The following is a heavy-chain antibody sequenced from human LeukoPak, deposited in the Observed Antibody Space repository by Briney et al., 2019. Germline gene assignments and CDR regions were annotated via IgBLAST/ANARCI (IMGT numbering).Heavy chain of an antibody. CDR3: ARDQVTTGRDY. J-gene: IGHJ4*02. V-gene: IGHV4-38-2*02. Sequence: SETLSLTCTVSGYSISSGYYWGWIRQPPGRGLEWIGSIYHSGSTYYNPSLKSRVTISVDTSKNQFSLKLSSVTAADTAVYYCARDQVTTGRDYWGQGTLVTVSS. CDR2: IYHSGST. D-gene: IGHD4-11*01. CDR1: GYSISSGYY.